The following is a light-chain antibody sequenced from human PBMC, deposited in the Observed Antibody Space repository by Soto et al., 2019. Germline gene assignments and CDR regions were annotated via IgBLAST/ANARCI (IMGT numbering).Light chain of an antibody. CDR1: QSVSSN. CDR2: DAS. Sequence: EIVMTQSPATLSVSPGERATLSCRASQSVSSNLAWHQQKPGQAPRILMYDASTRATGIPARFSGSGSGTDFTLTVNSLQSEVIAVYYCQQYHNWPVTFGGGTKV. CDR3: QQYHNWPVT. J-gene: IGKJ4*01. V-gene: IGKV3-15*01.